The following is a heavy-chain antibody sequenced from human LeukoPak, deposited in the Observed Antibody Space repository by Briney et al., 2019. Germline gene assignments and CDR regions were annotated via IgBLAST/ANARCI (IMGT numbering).Heavy chain of an antibody. CDR3: ARGGYCSSTSCFLLRYYYYGMDV. Sequence: SETLSLTCTVSGGSISSGGYYWSWIRQHPGKGLEWIGYIYYSGSTYYNPSLKSRVTISVDTSKNQFSLKLSSVTAADTAVYYCARGGYCSSTSCFLLRYYYYGMDVWGQGTTVTVSS. CDR1: GGSISSGGYY. CDR2: IYYSGST. D-gene: IGHD2-2*01. V-gene: IGHV4-31*03. J-gene: IGHJ6*02.